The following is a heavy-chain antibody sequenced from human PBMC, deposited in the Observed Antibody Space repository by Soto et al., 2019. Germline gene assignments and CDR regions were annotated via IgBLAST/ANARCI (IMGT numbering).Heavy chain of an antibody. Sequence: QVQLVQSGAEVKKPGASVKVSCKASGDTFTNFDINWVRQATGQGLEWMGWMRANSGDTGHAQKFQGRVSMTRNTSISTAYMELSSLRAEDTAVYYCARYTYGQGFNAWGQGTLVIVSS. CDR3: ARYTYGQGFNA. CDR2: MRANSGDT. D-gene: IGHD5-18*01. CDR1: GDTFTNFD. J-gene: IGHJ5*02. V-gene: IGHV1-8*01.